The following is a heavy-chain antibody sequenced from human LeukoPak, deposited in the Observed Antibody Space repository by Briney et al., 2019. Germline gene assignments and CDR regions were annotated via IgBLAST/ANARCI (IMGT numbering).Heavy chain of an antibody. D-gene: IGHD6-13*01. CDR1: GYSFTSCW. Sequence: GESLKISCKGSGYSFTSCWIGWVRQMPGKGLEWMGIIYPGDSDTRYSPSFQGQATISADKSISTAYLQWSSLKASDTAMYYCVRIEAAGTGYFQHWGQGTLVTVSS. CDR3: VRIEAAGTGYFQH. V-gene: IGHV5-51*01. CDR2: IYPGDSDT. J-gene: IGHJ1*01.